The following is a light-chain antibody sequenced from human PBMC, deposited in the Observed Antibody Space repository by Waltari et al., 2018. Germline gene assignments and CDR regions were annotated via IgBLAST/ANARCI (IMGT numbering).Light chain of an antibody. CDR1: SSNIGTNYD. Sequence: QSVLTQPPSVSGAPGQRVTISCTGRSSNIGTNYDVHWYQHLPGTAPKLLIYANNNRPSGVPDRFSGSKSGTSASLAITGLQAEDESDYYCQSYDRSLSVWVFGGGTKLTVL. J-gene: IGLJ3*02. CDR2: ANN. CDR3: QSYDRSLSVWV. V-gene: IGLV1-40*01.